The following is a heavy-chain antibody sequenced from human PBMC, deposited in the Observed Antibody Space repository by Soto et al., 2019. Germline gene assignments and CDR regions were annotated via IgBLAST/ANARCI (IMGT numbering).Heavy chain of an antibody. J-gene: IGHJ6*02. CDR3: ARETRAGMGPQYYYYGMDV. CDR1: GFTFSSYD. Sequence: PGGSLRLSCAASGFTFSSYDMHWVRQATGKGLEWVSAIGTAGDTYYPGSVKGRFTISRENAKNSLYLQMNSLRAGDTAVYYCARETRAGMGPQYYYYGMDVWGQGTTVTVSS. V-gene: IGHV3-13*04. CDR2: IGTAGDT. D-gene: IGHD6-19*01.